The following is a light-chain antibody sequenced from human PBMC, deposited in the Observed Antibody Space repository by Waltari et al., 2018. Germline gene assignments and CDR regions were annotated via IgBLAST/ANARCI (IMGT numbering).Light chain of an antibody. CDR1: QSVSSY. CDR2: DAS. CDR3: QQRSNWLT. Sequence: EIVLTQSPATLSLSPGERATLSCRASQSVSSYLAWYQQKPGRAPRLLLDDASNRATGLPARFSGSVYGTDFTLTISSLEPEDFAVYYCQQRSNWLTLGPGTKVDIK. V-gene: IGKV3-11*01. J-gene: IGKJ3*01.